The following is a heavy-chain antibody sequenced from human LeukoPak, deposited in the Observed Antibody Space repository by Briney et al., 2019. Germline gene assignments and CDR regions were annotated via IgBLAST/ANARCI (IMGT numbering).Heavy chain of an antibody. Sequence: SETLSLTCAVYGGSFSGYYWSWIRQPPGKGLEWIGEINHSGSTNYNPSLRSRVTISVDTSKNQFSLKLSSVTAADTAVYYCARSRHQYSGSWSGFTRSGEAFDIWGQGTMATVSS. CDR3: ARSRHQYSGSWSGFTRSGEAFDI. CDR2: INHSGST. CDR1: GGSFSGYY. D-gene: IGHD6-13*01. J-gene: IGHJ3*02. V-gene: IGHV4-34*01.